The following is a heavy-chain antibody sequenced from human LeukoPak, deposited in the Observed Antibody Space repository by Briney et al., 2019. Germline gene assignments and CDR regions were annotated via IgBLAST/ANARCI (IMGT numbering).Heavy chain of an antibody. D-gene: IGHD1-26*01. CDR3: ARDEAQVRGSYRYFDY. CDR2: ISSSSSSI. Sequence: ARSLRLSCAASGFTFSSYSMNWVRHAPRKGLERVSYISSSSSSINYADSAKGRFTICRDNAKNSLYLQMYSLRAEDTAVYYCARDEAQVRGSYRYFDYWGQGTLVTVSS. V-gene: IGHV3-48*01. J-gene: IGHJ4*02. CDR1: GFTFSSYS.